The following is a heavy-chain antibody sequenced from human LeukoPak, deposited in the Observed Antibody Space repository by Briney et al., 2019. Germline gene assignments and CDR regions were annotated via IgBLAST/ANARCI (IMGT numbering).Heavy chain of an antibody. CDR3: ASDSSGYYYNY. J-gene: IGHJ4*02. Sequence: SETLSLTCAVYGGSFSGYYWSWIRQPPGKRLEWIGEINHSGSTNYNPSLKSRVTISVDTSKNQFSLKLSSVTAADTAVYYCASDSSGYYYNYWGQGTLVTVSS. CDR1: GGSFSGYY. D-gene: IGHD3-22*01. V-gene: IGHV4-34*01. CDR2: INHSGST.